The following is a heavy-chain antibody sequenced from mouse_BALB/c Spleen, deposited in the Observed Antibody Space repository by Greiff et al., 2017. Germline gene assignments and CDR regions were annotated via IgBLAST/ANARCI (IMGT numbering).Heavy chain of an antibody. CDR3: ARDGDYGSSDGYFDV. J-gene: IGHJ1*01. D-gene: IGHD1-1*01. V-gene: IGHV5-15*02. Sequence: EVMLVESGGGLVQPGGSRKLSCAASGFTFSDYGMAWVRQAPGKGPEWVAFISNLAYSIYYADTVTGRFTISRENAKNTLYLEMSSLRSEDTAMYYCARDGDYGSSDGYFDVWGAGTTVTVSS. CDR2: ISNLAYSI. CDR1: GFTFSDYG.